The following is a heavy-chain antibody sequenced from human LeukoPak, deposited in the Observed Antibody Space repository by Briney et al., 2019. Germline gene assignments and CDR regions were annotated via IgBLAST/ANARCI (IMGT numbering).Heavy chain of an antibody. V-gene: IGHV3-30*02. D-gene: IGHD3-3*01. CDR3: ANLRFLEWLWNVPVDV. CDR1: GFTFSSYG. Sequence: GGSLRLSCAASGFTFSSYGMHWVRQAPGKGLEWVAFIRYDGSNKYYADSVKGRFTISRDNSKNTLYLQMNSLRAEDTAVYYCANLRFLEWLWNVPVDVWGKGTTVTVSS. CDR2: IRYDGSNK. J-gene: IGHJ6*04.